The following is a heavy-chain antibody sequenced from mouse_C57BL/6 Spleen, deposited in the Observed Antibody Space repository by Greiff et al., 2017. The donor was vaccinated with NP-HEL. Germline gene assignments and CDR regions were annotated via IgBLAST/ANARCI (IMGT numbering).Heavy chain of an antibody. Sequence: VMLVESGPELVKPGASVKISCKASGYAFSSSWMNWVKQRPGKGLEWIGRIYPGDGDTNYNGKFKGKATLTADKSSSTAYMQLSSLTSEDSAVYFCARRITTVEATKGDYFDYWGQGTTLTVSS. CDR2: IYPGDGDT. D-gene: IGHD1-1*01. CDR3: ARRITTVEATKGDYFDY. V-gene: IGHV1-82*01. J-gene: IGHJ2*01. CDR1: GYAFSSSW.